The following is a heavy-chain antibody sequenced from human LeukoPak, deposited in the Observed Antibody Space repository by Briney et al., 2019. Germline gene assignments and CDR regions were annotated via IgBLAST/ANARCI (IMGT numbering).Heavy chain of an antibody. V-gene: IGHV3-38-3*01. CDR2: ISGGST. CDR1: GFTVSSNE. CDR3: AKGNWGSPFDY. J-gene: IGHJ4*02. D-gene: IGHD7-27*01. Sequence: PGGSLRLSCAASGFTVSSNEMSWVRQAPGKGLEWVSSISGGSTYYADSRKGRFTISRDNSKNTLHLQMNSLRAEDTAVYYCAKGNWGSPFDYWGQGTLVTVSS.